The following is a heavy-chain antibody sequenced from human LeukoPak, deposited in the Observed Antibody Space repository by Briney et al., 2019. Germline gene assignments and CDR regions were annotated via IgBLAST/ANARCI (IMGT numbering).Heavy chain of an antibody. J-gene: IGHJ4*02. D-gene: IGHD6-13*01. Sequence: SETLSLTCAVYGGSFSGYYWSWIRQPPGKGLEWIGSIYHSGSTYYNPSLKSRVTISVDTSKNQFSLKLSSVTAADTAVYYCARKSSWYFDYWGQGTLVTVSS. CDR2: IYHSGST. V-gene: IGHV4-34*01. CDR1: GGSFSGYY. CDR3: ARKSSWYFDY.